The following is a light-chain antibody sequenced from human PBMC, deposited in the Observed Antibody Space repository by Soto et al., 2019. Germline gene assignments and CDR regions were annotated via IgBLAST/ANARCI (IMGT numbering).Light chain of an antibody. CDR1: QSIGSW. CDR3: QQYNSYSQWT. Sequence: DIQMTQSPSTLSASVGDRVTIICRASQSIGSWLAWHQQKPGKAPKLLIYKASSLEGGVPSRFSGSGSGTEFTLTISSLQPDDFATYYCQQYNSYSQWTFGQGTKVEIK. V-gene: IGKV1-5*03. J-gene: IGKJ1*01. CDR2: KAS.